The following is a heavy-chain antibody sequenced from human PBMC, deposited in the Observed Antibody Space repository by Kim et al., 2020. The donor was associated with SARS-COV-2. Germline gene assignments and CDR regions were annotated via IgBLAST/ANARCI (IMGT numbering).Heavy chain of an antibody. Sequence: GGSLRLSCAASGFTFSSYWMHWVRQAPGKGLVWVSRINSDGSSTSYADSVKGRFTISRDNAKNTLYLQMNSLRAEDTAVYYCARVDYDGSGHWELLDYWGQGTLVTVSS. D-gene: IGHD3-22*01. J-gene: IGHJ4*02. CDR3: ARVDYDGSGHWELLDY. CDR1: GFTFSSYW. CDR2: INSDGSST. V-gene: IGHV3-74*01.